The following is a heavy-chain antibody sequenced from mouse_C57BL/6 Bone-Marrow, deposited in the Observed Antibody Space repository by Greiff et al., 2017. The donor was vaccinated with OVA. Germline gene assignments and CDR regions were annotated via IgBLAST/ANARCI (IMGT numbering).Heavy chain of an antibody. CDR1: GYTFTDYY. D-gene: IGHD2-4*01. Sequence: VQLQQPGPVLVKPGASVKMSCKASGYTFTDYYMHWVKQSHGKSLEWIGVINPYNGGTSYNQKFKGKATLTVDKSSSTAYMERNSLTSEDSAVYYWARPYDYGRYFDVWGTGTTVTVSS. V-gene: IGHV1-19*01. CDR2: INPYNGGT. CDR3: ARPYDYGRYFDV. J-gene: IGHJ1*03.